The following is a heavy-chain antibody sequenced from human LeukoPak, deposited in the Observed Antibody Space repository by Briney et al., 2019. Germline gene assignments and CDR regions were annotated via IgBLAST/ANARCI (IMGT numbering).Heavy chain of an antibody. CDR3: AKGPGYYLAY. CDR1: GYTFTASF. Sequence: ASVKVSCKASGYTFTASFLHWVRLAPGQGFEWMGWINPKSGDTSYAPKFQGRVTMTRDTSISTAYMELSRLRSDDTAVYSCAKGPGYYLAYWGQGTLVTVSS. D-gene: IGHD3-22*01. V-gene: IGHV1-2*02. CDR2: INPKSGDT. J-gene: IGHJ4*02.